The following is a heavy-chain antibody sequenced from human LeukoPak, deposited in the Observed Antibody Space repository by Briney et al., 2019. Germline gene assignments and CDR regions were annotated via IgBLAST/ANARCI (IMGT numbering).Heavy chain of an antibody. CDR1: GFTSDDYA. D-gene: IGHD3-10*01. CDR2: ISWNSGSI. J-gene: IGHJ4*02. V-gene: IGHV3-9*02. Sequence: GGSLRLSCAASGFTSDDYAMHWVRQAPGKGLEWVSGISWNSGSIGYADSVKGRFTISRDNAKNSLYLQMNSLRAEDTALYYCAKEITYYYGSGSSTFDYWGQGTLVTVSS. CDR3: AKEITYYYGSGSSTFDY.